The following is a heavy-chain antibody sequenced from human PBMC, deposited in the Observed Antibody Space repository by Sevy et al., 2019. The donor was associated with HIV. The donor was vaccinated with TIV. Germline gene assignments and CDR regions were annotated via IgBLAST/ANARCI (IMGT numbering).Heavy chain of an antibody. CDR3: TTDSTNRGLSALLDY. D-gene: IGHD3-10*01. CDR2: IKSKTDGGTT. Sequence: GGSLRLSCAASGFTFSNAWMSWVRQAPGKELEWVGRIKSKTDGGTTDYAAPVKGRFTISRDDSKNTLYLQMNSLKTEDTAIYYCTTDSTNRGLSALLDYWGQGTLVTVSS. J-gene: IGHJ4*02. CDR1: GFTFSNAW. V-gene: IGHV3-15*01.